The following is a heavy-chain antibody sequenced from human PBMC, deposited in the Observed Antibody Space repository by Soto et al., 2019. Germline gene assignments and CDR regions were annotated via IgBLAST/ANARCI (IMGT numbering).Heavy chain of an antibody. CDR1: GFTFSSYG. D-gene: IGHD2-21*01. J-gene: IGHJ2*01. CDR2: IWYDGSNK. CDR3: ARDSSRPLIPRREGYFDL. Sequence: QVQLVESGGGVVQPGRSLRLSCAASGFTFSSYGMHWVRQAPGKGLEWVAVIWYDGSNKYYADSVKGRFTISRDNSKNTLYLQMNSLRAEDTALYYCARDSSRPLIPRREGYFDLWGRGSLVTVSS. V-gene: IGHV3-33*01.